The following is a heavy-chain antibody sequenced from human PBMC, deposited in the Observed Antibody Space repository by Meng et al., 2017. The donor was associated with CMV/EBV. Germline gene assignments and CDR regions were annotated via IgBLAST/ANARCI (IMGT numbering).Heavy chain of an antibody. V-gene: IGHV4-30-4*08. J-gene: IGHJ4*02. Sequence: QVQLQASGPGLVKPSQTLSLTCTVAGGSISSGDYYWSWIRQPPGKGLEWIGYIYYSGSTYYNPSLKSRVTISVDTSKNQFSLKLSSVTAADTAVYHCARVGRTSCYDYWGQGTLVTVSS. D-gene: IGHD2-2*01. CDR3: ARVGRTSCYDY. CDR1: GGSISSGDYY. CDR2: IYYSGST.